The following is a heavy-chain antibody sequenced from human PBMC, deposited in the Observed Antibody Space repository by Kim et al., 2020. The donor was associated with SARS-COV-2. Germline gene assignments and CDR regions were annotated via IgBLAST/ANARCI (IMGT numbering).Heavy chain of an antibody. Sequence: SVKVSCKASGGTFSSYAISWVRQAPGQGLEWMGGIIPIFGTANYAQKFQGRVTITADKSTSTAYMELSSLRSEDTAVYYCARGFGGTMVRGAKKGRYGMDVWGQGTTVTVSS. V-gene: IGHV1-69*06. CDR1: GGTFSSYA. J-gene: IGHJ6*02. D-gene: IGHD3-10*01. CDR3: ARGFGGTMVRGAKKGRYGMDV. CDR2: IIPIFGTA.